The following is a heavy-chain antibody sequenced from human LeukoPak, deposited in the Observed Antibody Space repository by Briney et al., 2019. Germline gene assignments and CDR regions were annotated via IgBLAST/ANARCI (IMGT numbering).Heavy chain of an antibody. J-gene: IGHJ6*02. CDR1: GGSISSSSYY. D-gene: IGHD2-2*01. Sequence: SETLSLTCTVPGGSISSSSYYWGWIRQPPGKGLEWIGSIYYSGSTYYNPSLKSRVTISVDTSKKQFSLKLSSVTAADTAVYYCARQEKTPSSTMQHYGMGVWGQGTTVTVSS. CDR2: IYYSGST. V-gene: IGHV4-39*01. CDR3: ARQEKTPSSTMQHYGMGV.